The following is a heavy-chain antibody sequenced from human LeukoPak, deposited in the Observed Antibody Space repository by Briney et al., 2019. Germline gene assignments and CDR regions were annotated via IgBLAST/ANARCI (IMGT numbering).Heavy chain of an antibody. CDR2: IYYSGST. CDR3: ARTISAAPYYGMNV. D-gene: IGHD6-13*01. V-gene: IGHV4-39*01. J-gene: IGHJ6*02. CDR1: GGSISGSTYY. Sequence: PSETLSLTCTVSGGSISGSTYYRGWIRQPPGKGLEWIGSIYYSGSTYYSPSLKSRVTISVDTSKNQFSLKLYSVTAADTAVYYCARTISAAPYYGMNVWGQGTTVTVSS.